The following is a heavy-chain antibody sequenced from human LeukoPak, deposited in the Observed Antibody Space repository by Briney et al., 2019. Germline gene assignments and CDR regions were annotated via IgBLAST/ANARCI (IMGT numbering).Heavy chain of an antibody. CDR1: GASINGYY. V-gene: IGHV4-59*01. CDR2: IHHSGST. J-gene: IGHJ4*02. CDR3: ARLGDTSDYFYYLDY. Sequence: SETLSLTCAVSGASINGYYWSWIRQPPGEGLEWIGYIHHSGSTNYNPSLKSRVTMSVDKSKTQFSLKVTSVNAADTAMYYCARLGDTSDYFYYLDYWGQGILVTVSS. D-gene: IGHD3-22*01.